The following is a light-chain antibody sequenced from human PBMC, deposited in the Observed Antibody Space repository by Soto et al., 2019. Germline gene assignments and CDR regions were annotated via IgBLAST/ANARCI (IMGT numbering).Light chain of an antibody. CDR2: DAS. J-gene: IGKJ1*01. Sequence: EVVMTQSPATLSLSPGERATLSCRASQSVNNYLAWYQQTPGQAPRLLIYDASTRATGIPARFSGSGSGTDFTLTISSLETEDFAVYYCQQRSNWLWTFGQGTKVDIK. CDR1: QSVNNY. CDR3: QQRSNWLWT. V-gene: IGKV3-11*01.